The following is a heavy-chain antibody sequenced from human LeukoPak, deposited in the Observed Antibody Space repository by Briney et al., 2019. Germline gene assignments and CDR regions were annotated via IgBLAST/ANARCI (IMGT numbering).Heavy chain of an antibody. CDR2: INPSGGST. V-gene: IGHV1-46*01. CDR3: ARDSLEAAGFDP. D-gene: IGHD6-13*01. Sequence: ASVKVSCKASGYTFTSYYMHWVRQAPGQGLAWMGIINPSGGSTSYAQKFQGRVTMTRDMSTSTVYMELSSLRSEDTAVYYCARDSLEAAGFDPWGQGTLVTVSS. J-gene: IGHJ5*02. CDR1: GYTFTSYY.